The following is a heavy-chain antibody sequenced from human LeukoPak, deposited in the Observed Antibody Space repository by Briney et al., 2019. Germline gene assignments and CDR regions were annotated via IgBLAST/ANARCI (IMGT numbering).Heavy chain of an antibody. Sequence: SGLTLVNPTQTFTLTCSFSRFLLRTSGVGVGWMRQPPGKALEWLSLIYCNDGKSYSPAMNSRLPIINDTCKNQGVLTMTNMDPVDTATYYCAHRPILSVTTVRGVITHADNWFDPWGQGTLVTVSS. V-gene: IGHV2-5*01. D-gene: IGHD3-10*01. CDR2: IYCNDGK. J-gene: IGHJ5*02. CDR1: RFLLRTSGVG. CDR3: AHRPILSVTTVRGVITHADNWFDP.